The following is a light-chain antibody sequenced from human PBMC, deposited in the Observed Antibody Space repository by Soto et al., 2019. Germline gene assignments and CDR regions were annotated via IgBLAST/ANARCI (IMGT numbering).Light chain of an antibody. CDR2: DVS. J-gene: IGLJ3*02. CDR3: SSYTSSSTG. CDR1: SSDVGGYNY. Sequence: QSALTQPASVSGSPGQSITISCTGTSSDVGGYNYVSWYQQHPGKAPKLTIYDVSNRPSGVSNRFSGSKSGNTASLTISGLQAEDEADYYCSSYTSSSTGFGGGTKVTVL. V-gene: IGLV2-14*01.